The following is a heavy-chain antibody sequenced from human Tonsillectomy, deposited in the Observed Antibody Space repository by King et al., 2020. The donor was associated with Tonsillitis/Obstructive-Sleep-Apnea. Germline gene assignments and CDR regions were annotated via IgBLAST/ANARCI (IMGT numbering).Heavy chain of an antibody. CDR2: IYYSGST. Sequence: QLQESGPGLVKPSETLSLTCTVSGGSISSSSYYWGWIRQPPGKGLEWIGSIYYSGSTYYNPSLKSRVTISVDTSKNQFSLKLSSVTAADTAGYYCARHWGGGSGSYYRSPFDYWGQGTLVTVSS. CDR3: ARHWGGGSGSYYRSPFDY. J-gene: IGHJ4*02. D-gene: IGHD3-10*01. V-gene: IGHV4-39*01. CDR1: GGSISSSSYY.